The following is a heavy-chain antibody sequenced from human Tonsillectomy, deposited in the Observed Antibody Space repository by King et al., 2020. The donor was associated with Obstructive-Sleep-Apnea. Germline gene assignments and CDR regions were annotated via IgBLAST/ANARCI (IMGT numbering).Heavy chain of an antibody. CDR3: ARENYGNFYFDY. J-gene: IGHJ4*02. CDR1: GFTFSSYA. D-gene: IGHD4-11*01. Sequence: VQLVESGGGVVQPGRSLRLSCAASGFTFSSYAMNWVRHAPGKGLEWWAVISYERSNKFYADSVKGRLTISRDNSKNKLYLQMNSLRAEDTAVYYCARENYGNFYFDYWGQGSLVTVSS. V-gene: IGHV3-30-3*01. CDR2: ISYERSNK.